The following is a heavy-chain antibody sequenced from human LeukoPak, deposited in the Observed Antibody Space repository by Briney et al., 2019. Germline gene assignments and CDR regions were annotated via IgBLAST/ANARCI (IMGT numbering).Heavy chain of an antibody. D-gene: IGHD3-10*01. V-gene: IGHV5-51*01. CDR3: ARQITMVRGVIIQNYFDY. CDR2: IYPGDSDT. CDR1: GYSFTSYL. J-gene: IGHJ4*02. Sequence: GESLKISCKGSGYSFTSYLIGWVRQMPGKGLEWMGIIYPGDSDTRYSPSFQGQVTISADKSISTAYLQWSSLKASDTAMYYCARQITMVRGVIIQNYFDYWGQGTLVTVSS.